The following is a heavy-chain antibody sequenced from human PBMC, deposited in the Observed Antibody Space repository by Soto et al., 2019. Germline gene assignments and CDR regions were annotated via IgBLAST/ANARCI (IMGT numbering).Heavy chain of an antibody. D-gene: IGHD2-2*01. Sequence: SETLSLTCAVYGGSFSGYYWSWIRQPPGKGLEWIGEINHSGSTNYNPSLKSRVTISVDTSKNQFSLKLSSVTAADTAVYYCARVYCSSTSCWRYYYYYMDVWGKGTTVTVSS. CDR1: GGSFSGYY. V-gene: IGHV4-34*01. J-gene: IGHJ6*03. CDR3: ARVYCSSTSCWRYYYYYMDV. CDR2: INHSGST.